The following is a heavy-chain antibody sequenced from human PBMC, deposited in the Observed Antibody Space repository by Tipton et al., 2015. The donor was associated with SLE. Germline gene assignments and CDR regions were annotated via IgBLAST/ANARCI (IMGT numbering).Heavy chain of an antibody. CDR1: GGSFNGYY. V-gene: IGHV4-34*01. D-gene: IGHD1-1*01. CDR2: INHSGST. CDR3: ASLGVQATGNRFDP. Sequence: TLSLTCAVYGGSFNGYYWSWIRQPPGKGLERIGEINHSGSTNYNPSLKSRVTISVDTSKEQFSLKLSSVTAADTAMYYCASLGVQATGNRFDPWGQGTLVTVSS. J-gene: IGHJ5*02.